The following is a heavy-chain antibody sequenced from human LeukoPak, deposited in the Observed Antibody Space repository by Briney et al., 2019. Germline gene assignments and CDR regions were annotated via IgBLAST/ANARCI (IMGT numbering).Heavy chain of an antibody. CDR2: FDPEDGET. Sequence: SVKVSCKVSGYTLTELSMHWVRQAPGKGLEWMGGFDPEDGETIYAQKFQGRVTMTEDTSTDTAYMELSSLRPEDTAVYYCATRFPMVVAAIARNNWFDPWGQGTLVTVSS. CDR3: ATRFPMVVAAIARNNWFDP. J-gene: IGHJ5*02. V-gene: IGHV1-24*01. CDR1: GYTLTELS. D-gene: IGHD2-15*01.